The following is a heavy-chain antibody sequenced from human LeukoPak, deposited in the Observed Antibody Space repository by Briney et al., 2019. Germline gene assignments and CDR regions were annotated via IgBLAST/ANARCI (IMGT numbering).Heavy chain of an antibody. J-gene: IGHJ6*03. D-gene: IGHD6-13*01. Sequence: GASVKVSCKASGYTFTSYDINWVRQATGQGLEWMGWMNPNSGNTGYAQKFQGRVTITRNTSISTAYMELSSLRSEDTAVYYCARVRYGIAAAGRLLYYYYMDVWGKGTTVTVSS. V-gene: IGHV1-8*03. CDR2: MNPNSGNT. CDR1: GYTFTSYD. CDR3: ARVRYGIAAAGRLLYYYYMDV.